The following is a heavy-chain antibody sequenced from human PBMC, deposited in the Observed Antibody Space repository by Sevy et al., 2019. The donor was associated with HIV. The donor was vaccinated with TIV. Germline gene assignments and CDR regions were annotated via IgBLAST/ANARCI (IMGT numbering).Heavy chain of an antibody. V-gene: IGHV3-30*04. CDR3: ARDGGGDYFDY. CDR2: ISYDKVNT. CDR1: GFSFSRYA. Sequence: GGSLRLSCAASGFSFSRYAMHWIRQAPGKGLESVAVISYDKVNTYHSDSVKGRFTISRDNSNNTLYLQMNSLRPEDTAVYYCARDGGGDYFDYWGQGTLVTVSS. D-gene: IGHD3-16*01. J-gene: IGHJ4*02.